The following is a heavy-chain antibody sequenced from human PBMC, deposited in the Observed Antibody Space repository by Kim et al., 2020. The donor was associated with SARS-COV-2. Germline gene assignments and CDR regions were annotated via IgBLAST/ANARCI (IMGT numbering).Heavy chain of an antibody. J-gene: IGHJ6*02. CDR3: ARGPHYDSWSGYSDYYYGMDV. V-gene: IGHV3-33*01. CDR2: IWFDGSDK. CDR1: GFTFNTYG. Sequence: GGSLRLSCSASGFTFNTYGMHWVRQAPGKGLEWVAVIWFDGSDKYYADSVKGRFTISRDNSKDTLYLQMRSLRAEDTAVYYCARGPHYDSWSGYSDYYYGMDVWGQGTTATVSS. D-gene: IGHD3-3*01.